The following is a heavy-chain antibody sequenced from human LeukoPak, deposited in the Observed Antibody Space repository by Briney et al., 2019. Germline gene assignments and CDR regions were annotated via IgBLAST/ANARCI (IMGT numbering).Heavy chain of an antibody. Sequence: GGSLRLSCAVSGFTFSSYNMHWVRQAPGKGLEWLAFIRFDGGDKYYADSVKGRFTISRDNSKSTLYLQSNSLRAEDTAVYYCVKDSNWSFDYWGQGTLVTVSS. CDR2: IRFDGGDK. D-gene: IGHD1-1*01. J-gene: IGHJ4*02. CDR1: GFTFSSYN. CDR3: VKDSNWSFDY. V-gene: IGHV3-30*02.